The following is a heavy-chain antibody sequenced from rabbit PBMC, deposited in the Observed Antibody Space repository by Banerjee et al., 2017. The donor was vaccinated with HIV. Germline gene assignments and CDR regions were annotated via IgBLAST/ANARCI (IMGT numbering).Heavy chain of an antibody. CDR2: IYTGSSAGT. CDR3: ARDPGTTNGHPL. CDR1: GLDFSSSYW. V-gene: IGHV1S45*01. J-gene: IGHJ4*01. Sequence: LQESGGGLFQPGGSLALTCTASGLDFSSSYWICWVRQAPGKGLEWIGCIYTGSSAGTYYANWAKGRFTISKTSSTTVTLQMTSLTAADKATYFCARDPGTTNGHPLWGPGTLVTVS. D-gene: IGHD3-1*01.